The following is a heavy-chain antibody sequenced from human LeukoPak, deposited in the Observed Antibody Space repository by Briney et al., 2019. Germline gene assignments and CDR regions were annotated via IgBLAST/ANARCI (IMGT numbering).Heavy chain of an antibody. CDR1: GFTFSGSA. V-gene: IGHV3-73*01. J-gene: IGHJ6*03. Sequence: GGSLRLSCAASGFTFSGSAMHWVRQASGKGLEWVGRIRSKANSYATAYAASVKGRFTISRDDSKNTAYLQMNSLKTEDTAVYYCTRQLRQDYDFWSGYYRANYYYYMDVWGKGTTVTVSS. CDR2: IRSKANSYAT. CDR3: TRQLRQDYDFWSGYYRANYYYYMDV. D-gene: IGHD3-3*01.